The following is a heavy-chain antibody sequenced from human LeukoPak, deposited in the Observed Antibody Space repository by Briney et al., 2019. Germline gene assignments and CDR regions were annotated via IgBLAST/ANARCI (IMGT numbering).Heavy chain of an antibody. D-gene: IGHD6-19*01. Sequence: PGGSLRPSCAASGFTFSSYSMNWVRQAPGKGLEWVSSISSSSSYIYYADSVKGRFTISRDNAKNSLYLQMNSLRAEDTALYHCARSIAVAGMYYFDYWGQGTLVTVSS. CDR1: GFTFSSYS. CDR3: ARSIAVAGMYYFDY. V-gene: IGHV3-21*04. J-gene: IGHJ4*02. CDR2: ISSSSSYI.